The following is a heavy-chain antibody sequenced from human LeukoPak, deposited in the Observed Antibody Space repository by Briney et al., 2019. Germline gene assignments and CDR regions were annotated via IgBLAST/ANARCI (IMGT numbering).Heavy chain of an antibody. D-gene: IGHD1-26*01. V-gene: IGHV4-34*01. CDR2: INHSGST. CDR1: GGSFSGYY. CDR3: ARQGVGAVDY. Sequence: SETLSLTCAVYGGSFSGYYWSWIRQPPGKGLEWIGEINHSGSTNYNPSLKSRVTISVDTSKNQFSLRLTSVTAADTAVYYCARQGVGAVDYWGQGTLVTVSS. J-gene: IGHJ4*02.